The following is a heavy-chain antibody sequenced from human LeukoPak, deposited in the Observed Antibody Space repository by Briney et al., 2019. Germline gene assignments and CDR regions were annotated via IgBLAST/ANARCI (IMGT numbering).Heavy chain of an antibody. CDR3: ARDRPHYYDSSGYERFDY. Sequence: ASVKVSCKASGYTFTGYYMHWVRQAPGQGLEWMGWINPNSGGTNYAQKFQGRVTMTRDTSISTAYMELSRLRSDDTAVYYCARDRPHYYDSSGYERFDYWGQGTLVTVSS. D-gene: IGHD3-22*01. CDR2: INPNSGGT. V-gene: IGHV1-2*02. CDR1: GYTFTGYY. J-gene: IGHJ4*02.